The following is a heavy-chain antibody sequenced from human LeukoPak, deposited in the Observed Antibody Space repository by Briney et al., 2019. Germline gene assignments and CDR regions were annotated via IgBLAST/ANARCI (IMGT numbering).Heavy chain of an antibody. CDR2: IYYSEST. CDR3: ARDQDCSSTSCYSTSGMDV. J-gene: IGHJ6*04. D-gene: IGHD2-2*01. V-gene: IGHV4-30-4*01. Sequence: SQTLSLTRTVSGGSISSGDYYWSWIRQPPGKGLESIGYIYYSESTYYNPSLKSRVTISVDTSKNQFSLKLSSVTAADTAVYYCARDQDCSSTSCYSTSGMDVWGKGTTVTVSS. CDR1: GGSISSGDYY.